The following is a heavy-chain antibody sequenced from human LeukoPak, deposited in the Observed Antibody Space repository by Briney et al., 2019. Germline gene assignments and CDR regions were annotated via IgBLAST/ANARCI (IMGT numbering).Heavy chain of an antibody. D-gene: IGHD3-16*02. CDR2: ISGSGGST. V-gene: IGHV3-23*01. CDR3: AKDTITFGGVIGTGDY. Sequence: GGSLRLSCAASGFTFSSYAMSWVRQAPGKGLEWVSAISGSGGSTYYADSVKGRFTISRDNSKNTLYLQMNSLRAEDTAVYYCAKDTITFGGVIGTGDYWGQGTLVTVSS. CDR1: GFTFSSYA. J-gene: IGHJ4*02.